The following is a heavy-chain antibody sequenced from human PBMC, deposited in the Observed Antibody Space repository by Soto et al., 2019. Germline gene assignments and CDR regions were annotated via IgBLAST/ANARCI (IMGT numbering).Heavy chain of an antibody. V-gene: IGHV5-51*01. CDR2: IYPGDSDT. J-gene: IGHJ5*02. CDR1: GYSFTSYW. CDR3: ARPFDTSGWYDH. D-gene: IGHD6-19*01. Sequence: GESLKISCKGSGYSFTSYWIAWVRQMAGKGLECMGIIYPGDSDTRYSPSFEGQVTISADKSINTAYLQWSSLKASDSAMYYCARPFDTSGWYDHWGQGTLVTV.